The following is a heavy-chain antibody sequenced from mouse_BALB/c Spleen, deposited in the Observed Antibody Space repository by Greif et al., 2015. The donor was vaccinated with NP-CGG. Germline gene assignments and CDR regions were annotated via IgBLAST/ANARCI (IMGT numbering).Heavy chain of an antibody. Sequence: DVQLQESGGGLVKPGGSLKLSCAASGFTFSSYAMSWVRQTPEKRLEWVATISSGGSYTYYPDSVKGRFTISRDNAKNTLYLQMSSLRSEDTAMYYCARQDGNYRPFAYWGQGTLVTVSA. CDR2: ISSGGSYT. CDR3: ARQDGNYRPFAY. CDR1: GFTFSSYA. J-gene: IGHJ3*01. D-gene: IGHD2-1*01. V-gene: IGHV5-9-3*01.